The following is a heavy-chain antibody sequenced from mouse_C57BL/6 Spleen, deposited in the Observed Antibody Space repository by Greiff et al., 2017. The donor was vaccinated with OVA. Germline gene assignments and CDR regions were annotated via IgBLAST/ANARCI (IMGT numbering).Heavy chain of an antibody. CDR3: ARSLYYYGILDV. Sequence: EVQLQQSGPELVKPGASVKISCKASGYTFTDYYMNWVKQSHGKSLEWIGDINPNNGGTSYNQKFKGKATLTVDKSSSTAYMELRSLTSEDSAVYYCARSLYYYGILDVWGTGTTVTVSS. CDR1: GYTFTDYY. D-gene: IGHD1-1*01. CDR2: INPNNGGT. V-gene: IGHV1-26*01. J-gene: IGHJ1*03.